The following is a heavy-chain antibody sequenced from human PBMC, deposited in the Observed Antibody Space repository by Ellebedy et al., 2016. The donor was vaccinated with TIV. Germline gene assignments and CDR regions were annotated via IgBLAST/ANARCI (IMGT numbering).Heavy chain of an antibody. CDR1: GFTFSSYV. V-gene: IGHV3-23*01. Sequence: PGGSLRLSCAASGFTFSSYVMSWVRQAPGQGLEWVSGINANGVSIAYADSVKGRFTISRVNSKDKLFLQMNSLRAEDTAVYYCSSSRYHYYLGNTIFAYWGQGTLVTVSS. CDR3: SSSRYHYYLGNTIFAY. CDR2: INANGVSI. J-gene: IGHJ4*02. D-gene: IGHD3-10*01.